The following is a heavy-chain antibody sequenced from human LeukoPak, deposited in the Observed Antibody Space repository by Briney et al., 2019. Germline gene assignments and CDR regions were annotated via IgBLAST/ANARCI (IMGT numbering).Heavy chain of an antibody. V-gene: IGHV4-31*03. CDR3: ARAPSRMGTIFGVDTNYFDY. J-gene: IGHJ4*02. Sequence: SETLSLTCTVSGGSISSGGYYWSWIRQHPGKGLEWIGYIYYSGSTYYNPSLKSRVTISVDTSKNQFSLKLSSVTAADTAVYYCARAPSRMGTIFGVDTNYFDYWGQGTLVTVSS. CDR2: IYYSGST. CDR1: GGSISSGGYY. D-gene: IGHD3-3*01.